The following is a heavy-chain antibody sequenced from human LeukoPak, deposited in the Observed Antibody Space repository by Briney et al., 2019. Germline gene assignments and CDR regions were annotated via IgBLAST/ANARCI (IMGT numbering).Heavy chain of an antibody. D-gene: IGHD3-3*01. CDR2: IKQDGSEK. V-gene: IGHV3-7*01. J-gene: IGHJ5*02. Sequence: GGSLRLSCAGSGFIISDYWMTWVRQAPGKGLEWVANIKQDGSEKYYVDSVKGRFTISRDNAKNSLYLQMNSLRAADTAVYYCGRDRLIGGLDPWGQGTLVTVSS. CDR3: GRDRLIGGLDP. CDR1: GFIISDYW.